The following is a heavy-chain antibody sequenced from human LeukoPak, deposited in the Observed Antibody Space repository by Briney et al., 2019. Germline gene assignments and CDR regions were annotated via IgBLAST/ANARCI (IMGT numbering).Heavy chain of an antibody. CDR3: ARSVPVGGAEDC. D-gene: IGHD2-15*01. V-gene: IGHV1-18*01. Sequence: ASVKVSCKASGYTLTNYGITWVRQAPGQGFEWMGWVSGYSDKTYYAQKLQGRVTMTTDTSTYTAYMELRSLTSDDTAVYYCARSVPVGGAEDCWGQGTLVTVSS. CDR2: VSGYSDKT. J-gene: IGHJ4*02. CDR1: GYTLTNYG.